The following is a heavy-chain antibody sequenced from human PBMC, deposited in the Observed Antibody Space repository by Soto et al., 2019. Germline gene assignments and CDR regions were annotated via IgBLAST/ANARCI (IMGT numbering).Heavy chain of an antibody. CDR1: GGSLSSSCYY. J-gene: IGHJ4*02. V-gene: IGHV4-30-2*01. Sequence: SETLSLTCAVSGGSLSSSCYYWSWLRPPLGKGLEWIGYIYHSGNTYYNPSLKSRVNISADRSKNQFSLKLSSVTAADTAVYFCARVHGDYGRYFDYWGQGFLVTVSS. D-gene: IGHD4-17*01. CDR2: IYHSGNT. CDR3: ARVHGDYGRYFDY.